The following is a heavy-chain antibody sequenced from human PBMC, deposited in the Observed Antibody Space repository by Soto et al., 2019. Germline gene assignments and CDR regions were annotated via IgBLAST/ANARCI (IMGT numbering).Heavy chain of an antibody. CDR2: IDLRGRTT. CDR3: ARDGGRGYDMYV. CDR1: GFSFRDYH. J-gene: IGHJ6*02. D-gene: IGHD3-16*01. V-gene: IGHV3-48*02. Sequence: EVQLVESGGGLVRPGGSLRLSCAASGFSFRDYHMNWVRQAPGKGLEWLSYIDLRGRTTYYADSVKGRFTISRDNAKNLVYLQMNSLRDEDTAVYYCARDGGRGYDMYVWGQGTTVTVSS.